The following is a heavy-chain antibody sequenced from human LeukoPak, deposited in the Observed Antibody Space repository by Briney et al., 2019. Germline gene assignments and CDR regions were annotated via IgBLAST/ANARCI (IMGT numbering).Heavy chain of an antibody. D-gene: IGHD3-10*01. CDR3: ARGSRAFDI. V-gene: IGHV4-39*07. CDR1: GGSISSSSYY. CDR2: IYYSGST. J-gene: IGHJ3*02. Sequence: SETLSLTCTVSGGSISSSSYYWGWIRQPPGKGLEWIGSIYYSGSTYYNPSLKSRVTISVDTSKNQFSLKLSSVTAADTAVYYCARGSRAFDIWGQGTMVTVSS.